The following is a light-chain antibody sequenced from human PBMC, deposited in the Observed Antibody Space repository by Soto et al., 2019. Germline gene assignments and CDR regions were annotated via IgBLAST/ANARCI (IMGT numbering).Light chain of an antibody. Sequence: DIQLTQSPSFLSPSIGESVTITCRASQVISTSLAWYQVKPGKAPKLLIYAASTLESGGPSRFSATVSGKHFTLTISSLHPDDFATYDCQQLHGYPITCAQGTRLEIK. V-gene: IGKV1-9*01. CDR3: QQLHGYPIT. CDR2: AAS. CDR1: QVISTS. J-gene: IGKJ5*01.